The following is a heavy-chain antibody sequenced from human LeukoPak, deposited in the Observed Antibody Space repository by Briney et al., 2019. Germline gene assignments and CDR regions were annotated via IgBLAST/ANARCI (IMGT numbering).Heavy chain of an antibody. CDR1: GGTFSSYA. J-gene: IGHJ3*02. CDR3: ARGWRGDYDAFDI. V-gene: IGHV1-69*06. D-gene: IGHD4-17*01. CDR2: IIPIFGTA. Sequence: SVKVSCKASGGTFSSYAISWVRQAPGLGLEWMGGIIPIFGTANYAQKFQGRVTITADKSTSTAYMELSSLRSEDTAVYYCARGWRGDYDAFDIWGQGTMVTVSS.